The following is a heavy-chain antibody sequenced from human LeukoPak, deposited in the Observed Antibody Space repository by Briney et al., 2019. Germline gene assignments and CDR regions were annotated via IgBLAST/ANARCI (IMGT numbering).Heavy chain of an antibody. Sequence: PSETLSLTCTVSGGSISSSSYYWGWIRQPPGKGLEWIGSIYYSGSTYYNPSLKSRVTISVDTSKNQFSLKLSSVTAADTAVYYCARIPRRRSMLFQMMLVPCGHGTLVT. V-gene: IGHV4-39*07. CDR2: IYYSGST. CDR3: ARIPRRRSMLFQMMLVP. CDR1: GGSISSSSYY. D-gene: IGHD6-6*01. J-gene: IGHJ4*03.